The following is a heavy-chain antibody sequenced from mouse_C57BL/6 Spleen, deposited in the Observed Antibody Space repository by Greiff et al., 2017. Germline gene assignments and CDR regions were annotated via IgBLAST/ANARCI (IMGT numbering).Heavy chain of an antibody. CDR2: IDPNSGGT. J-gene: IGHJ4*01. D-gene: IGHD2-5*01. Sequence: VKLMQPGAELVKPGASVKLSCKASGYTFTSYWMHWVKQRPGRGLEWIGRIDPNSGGTKYNEKLKSKATLTVDKPASTAYMQLSSLTSEDSAVYYCARDYSNYVDAMDYWGQGTSVTVSS. CDR3: ARDYSNYVDAMDY. CDR1: GYTFTSYW. V-gene: IGHV1-72*01.